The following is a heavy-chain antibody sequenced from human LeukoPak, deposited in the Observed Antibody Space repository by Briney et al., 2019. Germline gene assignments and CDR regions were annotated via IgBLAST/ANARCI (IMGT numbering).Heavy chain of an antibody. CDR2: INSDGSST. Sequence: GGSLRLSCAASGFTFGSYWMHWVRQAPGKGLVWVSRINSDGSSTSYADSVKGRFTISRDNAKNTLYLQMNSLRAEDTAVYYCARAGDSSGYVGRGYIWGQGTMVTVSS. D-gene: IGHD3-22*01. CDR3: ARAGDSSGYVGRGYI. V-gene: IGHV3-74*01. J-gene: IGHJ3*02. CDR1: GFTFGSYW.